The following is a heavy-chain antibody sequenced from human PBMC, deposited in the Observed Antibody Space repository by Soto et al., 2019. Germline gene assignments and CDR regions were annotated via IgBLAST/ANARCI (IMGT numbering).Heavy chain of an antibody. CDR1: GGSINSGNYY. V-gene: IGHV4-31*03. CDR2: IYYTGSSV. J-gene: IGHJ4*02. Sequence: QVQLQESGPGLVKPSRTLSLTCTVSGGSINSGNYYWSWIRQHPGEGLEWIGNIYYTGSSVSYNPSLKSRGSISIDTSKNEYSLKLSSVTAADTAVYYCARLFWSGYASFDYWGQGTLVTVSS. D-gene: IGHD3-3*01. CDR3: ARLFWSGYASFDY.